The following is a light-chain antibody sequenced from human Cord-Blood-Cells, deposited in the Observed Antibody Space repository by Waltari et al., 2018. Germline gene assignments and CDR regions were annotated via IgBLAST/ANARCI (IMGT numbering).Light chain of an antibody. Sequence: QSALTQPASVSGSPGQSITISCTGTSSDVGGYNYVSWYQQHPGKVPKLMIYDVSKRPSGVSNRFSGSKSGNTASLTISGLQAEDEADYYCSSYTSSSTFVFGGGTKLTVL. CDR3: SSYTSSSTFV. J-gene: IGLJ2*01. CDR1: SSDVGGYNY. CDR2: DVS. V-gene: IGLV2-14*01.